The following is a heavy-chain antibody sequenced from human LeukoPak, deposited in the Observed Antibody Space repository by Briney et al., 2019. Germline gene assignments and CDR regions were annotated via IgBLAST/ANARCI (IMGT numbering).Heavy chain of an antibody. CDR2: IYYSGST. Sequence: PSETLSLTCTVSGGSISSSSYYWGWIRQPPGKGLEWIGSIYYSGSTYYNPSLKSRVTISVDTSKNQFSLKLSSVTAADTAVYYCARHSFFGATYIVGGPYEAFDIWGQGTMVTVSS. CDR3: ARHSFFGATYIVGGPYEAFDI. CDR1: GGSISSSSYY. J-gene: IGHJ3*02. V-gene: IGHV4-39*01. D-gene: IGHD2-15*01.